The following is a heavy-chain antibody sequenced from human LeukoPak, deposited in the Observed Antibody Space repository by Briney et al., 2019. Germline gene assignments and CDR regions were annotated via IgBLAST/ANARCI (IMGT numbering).Heavy chain of an antibody. Sequence: SETLSLTCTVSGYSISSGYYWGWIRQPPGKGLEWIGSIYHSGSTYYNPSLKSRVTISVDTSKNQFSLKLSSVTAADTAVYYCAREIVVVPAAYDYWGQGTLVTVSS. CDR1: GYSISSGYY. V-gene: IGHV4-38-2*02. J-gene: IGHJ4*02. CDR3: AREIVVVPAAYDY. D-gene: IGHD2-2*01. CDR2: IYHSGST.